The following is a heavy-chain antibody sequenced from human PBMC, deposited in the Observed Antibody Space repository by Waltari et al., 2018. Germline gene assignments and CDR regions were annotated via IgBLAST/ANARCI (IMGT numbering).Heavy chain of an antibody. J-gene: IGHJ4*02. Sequence: QVQLQESGPGLVKPSETLSLTCTVSGGSISSHYWSWIRQPPGKGLEWIGYIYYSGSTNYNPSLNSRVTISVDTSKNQFSLKLSSVTAADTAVYYCARERRSQMGTRDFDYWGQGTLVTVSS. D-gene: IGHD7-27*01. CDR3: ARERRSQMGTRDFDY. CDR2: IYYSGST. V-gene: IGHV4-59*11. CDR1: GGSISSHY.